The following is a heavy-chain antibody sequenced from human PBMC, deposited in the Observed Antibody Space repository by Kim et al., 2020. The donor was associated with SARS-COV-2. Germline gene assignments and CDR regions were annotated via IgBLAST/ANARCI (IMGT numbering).Heavy chain of an antibody. CDR2: ISSSGSTI. CDR3: AREAREGNYDSVKEDY. CDR1: GFTFSDYY. V-gene: IGHV3-11*01. D-gene: IGHD3-22*01. Sequence: GGSLRLSCAASGFTFSDYYMSWIRQAPGKGLEWVSYISSSGSTIYYADSVKGRFTISRDNAKNSLYLQMNSLRAEDTAVYYCAREAREGNYDSVKEDYWGQGTLVTVSS. J-gene: IGHJ4*02.